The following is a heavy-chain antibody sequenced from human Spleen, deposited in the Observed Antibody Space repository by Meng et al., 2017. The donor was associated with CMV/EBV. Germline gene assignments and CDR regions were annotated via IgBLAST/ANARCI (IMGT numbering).Heavy chain of an antibody. J-gene: IGHJ4*02. Sequence: TSGFTFNSYAMNWVRQAPGKGLEWVSGISGSGGNTYYADSVKGRFTIARDNSKNTLHLQMNSLRAEDTAVYFCAKDRTSWGIAATDSWGQGTLVTVSS. V-gene: IGHV3-23*01. CDR2: ISGSGGNT. D-gene: IGHD6-13*01. CDR1: GFTFNSYA. CDR3: AKDRTSWGIAATDS.